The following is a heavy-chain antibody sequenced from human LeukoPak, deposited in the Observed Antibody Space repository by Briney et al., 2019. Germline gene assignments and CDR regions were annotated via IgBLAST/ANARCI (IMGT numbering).Heavy chain of an antibody. J-gene: IGHJ6*03. CDR1: GFTFSSYW. CDR3: ARGVGGSRTPKRGYYMDV. V-gene: IGHV3-7*01. CDR2: IKEDGSEK. D-gene: IGHD3-10*01. Sequence: GGSLRLSCAASGFTFSSYWMSWVRQAPGKGLEWVANIKEDGSEKYYVDSVKGRFTISRDKDKNSMYLQINSLRADDTAVYYCARGVGGSRTPKRGYYMDVWGKGTTVTVSS.